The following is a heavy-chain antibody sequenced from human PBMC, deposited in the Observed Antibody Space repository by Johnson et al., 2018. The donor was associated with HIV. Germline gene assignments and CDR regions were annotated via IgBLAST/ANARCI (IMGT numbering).Heavy chain of an antibody. V-gene: IGHV3-30*07. Sequence: QVHLVESGGGVVQPGRSLRLSCAASGFTFSSYAMHWVRQAPGKGLEWVAVISYDGSNKYYADSVKGRFTISRDISKNTLYLQMNSLRADDTALYYCARATYYYDTSGYLTRPRAFDVWGQWTMVTVSS. J-gene: IGHJ3*01. CDR2: ISYDGSNK. D-gene: IGHD3-22*01. CDR3: ARATYYYDTSGYLTRPRAFDV. CDR1: GFTFSSYA.